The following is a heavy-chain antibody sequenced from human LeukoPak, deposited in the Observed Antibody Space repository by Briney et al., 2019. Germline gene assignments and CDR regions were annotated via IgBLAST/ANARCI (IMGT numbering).Heavy chain of an antibody. J-gene: IGHJ4*02. Sequence: GGSLRLSCAASGFTFSSYSMNWVRQAPGKGLEWVSSISSSSSYIYYADSVKGRFTISRDNAKNSLYLQMNSLRAEDTAVYYCARVDTAMALFDYWGQGTLVTVSS. CDR2: ISSSSSYI. V-gene: IGHV3-21*01. D-gene: IGHD5-18*01. CDR3: ARVDTAMALFDY. CDR1: GFTFSSYS.